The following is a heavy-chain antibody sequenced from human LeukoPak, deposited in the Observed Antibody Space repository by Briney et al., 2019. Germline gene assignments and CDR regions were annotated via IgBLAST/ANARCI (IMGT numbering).Heavy chain of an antibody. Sequence: PGGSLRLSCSASGFTFSSNAMSWVRQAPGKGLEWVSVITDSGGSTYYADSVKGRFTISRDNSRNTLYLQMNSLRAEDTAMYYCARAVYYSNYLGYWGQGTLVTVSS. J-gene: IGHJ4*01. D-gene: IGHD3-10*01. CDR3: ARAVYYSNYLGY. CDR2: ITDSGGST. CDR1: GFTFSSNA. V-gene: IGHV3-23*01.